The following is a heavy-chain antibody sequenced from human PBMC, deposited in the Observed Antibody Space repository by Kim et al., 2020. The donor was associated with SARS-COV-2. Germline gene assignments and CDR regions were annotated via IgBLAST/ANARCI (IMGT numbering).Heavy chain of an antibody. CDR3: ARDDPWYYYESSGYPF. CDR1: GFTFSTYS. Sequence: GGSLRLSCAASGFTFSTYSMNWVRQAPGRGLEWVSSISSSSTYIYYADSVKGRFTISRDNAKNSLYLQMNSLRAEDTAVYYCARDDPWYYYESSGYPFWGQGILVTVSS. D-gene: IGHD3-22*01. V-gene: IGHV3-21*06. J-gene: IGHJ4*02. CDR2: ISSSSTYI.